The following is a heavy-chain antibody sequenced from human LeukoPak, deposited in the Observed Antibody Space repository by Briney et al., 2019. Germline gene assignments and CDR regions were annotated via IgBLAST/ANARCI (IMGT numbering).Heavy chain of an antibody. CDR2: LYYTGRT. Sequence: SETLSLTCTVSGGSISNYYWSWIRQPPGKGLEWIGHLYYTGRTNYNPSLKSRVTISVDTSKNQFSLKVTSVTAADTAVYYCARHYCSGGSCYGLGNYWGQGTLVTVSS. D-gene: IGHD2-15*01. CDR3: ARHYCSGGSCYGLGNY. V-gene: IGHV4-59*08. J-gene: IGHJ4*02. CDR1: GGSISNYY.